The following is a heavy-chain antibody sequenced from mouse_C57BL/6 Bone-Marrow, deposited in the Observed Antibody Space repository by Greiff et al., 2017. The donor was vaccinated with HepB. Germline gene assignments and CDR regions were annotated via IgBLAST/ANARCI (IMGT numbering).Heavy chain of an antibody. D-gene: IGHD1-1*01. V-gene: IGHV1-80*01. Sequence: VKLMESGAELVKPGASVKISCKASGYAFSSYWMNWVKQRPGKGLEWIGQIYPGDGDTNYNGKFKGKATLTADKSSSTAYMQLSSLTSEDSAVYFGARADYYGEGYAMDYWGQGTSVTVSS. CDR3: ARADYYGEGYAMDY. J-gene: IGHJ4*01. CDR1: GYAFSSYW. CDR2: IYPGDGDT.